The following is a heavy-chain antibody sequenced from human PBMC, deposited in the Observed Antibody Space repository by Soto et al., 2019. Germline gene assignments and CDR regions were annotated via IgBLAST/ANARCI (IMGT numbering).Heavy chain of an antibody. Sequence: GGSLRLSCAASGFNFSVYWMHWVRQAPGKGLVWVSRLNSDGTYASSADSVKGRLTISRDNAKNTLYLQLNSLRAEDTAVYYCARGGAYGDYRSDFWGQGTLVTVSS. D-gene: IGHD4-17*01. V-gene: IGHV3-74*01. J-gene: IGHJ4*02. CDR1: GFNFSVYW. CDR2: LNSDGTYA. CDR3: ARGGAYGDYRSDF.